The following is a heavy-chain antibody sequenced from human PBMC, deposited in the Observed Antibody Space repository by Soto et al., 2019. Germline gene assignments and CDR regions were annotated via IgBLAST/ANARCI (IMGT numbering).Heavy chain of an antibody. Sequence: QVQLQESGPGLVKPSQTLSLTCTVSGGSISSGDYYWSWIRQPPGKGLEWIGYIYYSGSTYDNPSLKSRVTLSVDTSKNQFSLKLSSVTAADTAVYYCARDWFRDYGDYGNYYYYGMDVWGQGTPVTVSS. CDR3: ARDWFRDYGDYGNYYYYGMDV. V-gene: IGHV4-30-4*01. CDR2: IYYSGST. J-gene: IGHJ6*02. D-gene: IGHD4-17*01. CDR1: GGSISSGDYY.